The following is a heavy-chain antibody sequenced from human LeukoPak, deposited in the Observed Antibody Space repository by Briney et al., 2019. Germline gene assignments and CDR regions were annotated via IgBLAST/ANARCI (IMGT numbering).Heavy chain of an antibody. V-gene: IGHV3-7*01. Sequence: GGSLRLSCAASGFTFSTYWMSWVRQAPGKGLEWVANIKQDGSEKYYVDSVKGRFTISRDNAKNSLYLQMNSLRAEDTAVYYCATSGSYRNWFDPWGQGTLVTVSS. CDR2: IKQDGSEK. CDR1: GFTFSTYW. J-gene: IGHJ5*02. D-gene: IGHD1-26*01. CDR3: ATSGSYRNWFDP.